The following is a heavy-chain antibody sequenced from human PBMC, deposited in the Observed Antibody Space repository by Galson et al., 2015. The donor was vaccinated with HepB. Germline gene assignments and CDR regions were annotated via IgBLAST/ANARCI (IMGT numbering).Heavy chain of an antibody. D-gene: IGHD2-15*01. Sequence: SVKVSCKASGGTFSSYAISWVRQAPGQGLEWMGGIIPIFGTANYAQKFQGRVTITADESTSTAYMELSSLRSEDTAVYYCARRYCSGGSCYYFDYWGQGTLVTVSS. CDR2: IIPIFGTA. J-gene: IGHJ4*02. V-gene: IGHV1-69*13. CDR3: ARRYCSGGSCYYFDY. CDR1: GGTFSSYA.